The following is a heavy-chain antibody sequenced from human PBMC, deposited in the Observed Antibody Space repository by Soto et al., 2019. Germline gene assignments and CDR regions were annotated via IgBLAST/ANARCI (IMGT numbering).Heavy chain of an antibody. V-gene: IGHV3-20*04. CDR2: INWNGGST. CDR1: GFTFDDYG. CDR3: ASGIVGATPYGMDV. Sequence: EVPLVESGGGVVRPGGSLRLSCAASGFTFDDYGMSWVRQAPGKGLEWVSGINWNGGSTGYADSVKGRFTVSSDNAKNSVYLRMNSLIAEDTALYYCASGIVGATPYGMDVWGQGTTVTVSS. J-gene: IGHJ6*02. D-gene: IGHD1-26*01.